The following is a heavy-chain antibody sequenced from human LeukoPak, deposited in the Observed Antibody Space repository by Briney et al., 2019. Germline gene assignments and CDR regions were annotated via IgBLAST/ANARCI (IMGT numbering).Heavy chain of an antibody. Sequence: SETLSLTCTVAGGSITSYYWSWIRQPPGKGLEWIGYLFHSGTRSYNPSLKSRVTISVDTSKNQFSLKLSSVTAADTAVYYCARHVTAMAPIDYWGQGTLVTVSS. CDR3: ARHVTAMAPIDY. CDR1: GGSITSYY. J-gene: IGHJ4*02. CDR2: LFHSGTR. V-gene: IGHV4-59*08. D-gene: IGHD5-18*01.